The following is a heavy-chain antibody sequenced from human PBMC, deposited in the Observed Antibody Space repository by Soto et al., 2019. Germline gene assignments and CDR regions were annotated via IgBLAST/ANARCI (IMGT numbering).Heavy chain of an antibody. Sequence: ASVKVSCKASGYTFTSYDINWVRQATGQGLEWMGWMNPNSGNTGYAQKFQGRVTMTRNTSISTAYMELSSLRSEDTAVYYCARGHQGVGYDFWSGYYSDFDYWGQGTLVTVSS. CDR3: ARGHQGVGYDFWSGYYSDFDY. CDR2: MNPNSGNT. CDR1: GYTFTSYD. J-gene: IGHJ4*02. D-gene: IGHD3-3*01. V-gene: IGHV1-8*01.